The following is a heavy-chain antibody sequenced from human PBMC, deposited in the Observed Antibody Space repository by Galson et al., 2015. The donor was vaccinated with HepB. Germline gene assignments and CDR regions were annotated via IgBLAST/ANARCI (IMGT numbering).Heavy chain of an antibody. CDR2: ISSSSSYI. CDR1: GFTFSSYS. V-gene: IGHV3-21*01. Sequence: SLRLSCAASGFTFSSYSMNWVRQAPGKGLEWVSSISSSSSYIYYADSVKGRFTISRDNAKNSLYLQMNSLRAEDTAVYYCARDRDYYDSSGFDPWGQGTLVTVSS. D-gene: IGHD3-22*01. CDR3: ARDRDYYDSSGFDP. J-gene: IGHJ5*02.